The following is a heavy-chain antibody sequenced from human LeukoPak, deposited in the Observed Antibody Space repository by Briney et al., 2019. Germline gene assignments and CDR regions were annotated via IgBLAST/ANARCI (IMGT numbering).Heavy chain of an antibody. D-gene: IGHD3-10*01. CDR3: ARDFYGSGSYYNFWFDP. Sequence: GGSLRLSCAASGFTFSSYSMNWVRQAPGKGLEWVSSISSSSYIYYADSVEGRFTISRDNAKNSLYLQMNSLRAEDTAVYYCARDFYGSGSYYNFWFDPWGQGTLVTVSS. CDR2: ISSSSYI. CDR1: GFTFSSYS. J-gene: IGHJ5*02. V-gene: IGHV3-21*01.